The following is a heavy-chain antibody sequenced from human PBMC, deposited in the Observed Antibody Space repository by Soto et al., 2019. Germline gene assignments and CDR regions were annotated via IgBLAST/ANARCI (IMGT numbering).Heavy chain of an antibody. V-gene: IGHV1-18*01. Sequence: QVQLVQSGAEVKKPGASVKVSCKASGYSFPSPGITWVRQAPGQGLERMGWISAYNGHTNYAQKRQGRVTMTTDTSTSTAYMELRSLRSDDTAVYYCASDKGFGESDVWGQGTTVTVSS. J-gene: IGHJ6*02. CDR2: ISAYNGHT. CDR3: ASDKGFGESDV. D-gene: IGHD3-10*01. CDR1: GYSFPSPG.